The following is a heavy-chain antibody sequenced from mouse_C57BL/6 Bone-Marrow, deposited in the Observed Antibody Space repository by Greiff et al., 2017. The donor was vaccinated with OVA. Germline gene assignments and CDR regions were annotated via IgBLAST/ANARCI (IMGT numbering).Heavy chain of an antibody. CDR2: SRNKANDYTT. J-gene: IGHJ1*03. V-gene: IGHV7-1*01. CDR1: GFTFSDFY. CDR3: ARDAPNYYGRGGYFDV. D-gene: IGHD1-1*01. Sequence: EVKVVESGGGLVQSGRSLRLSCATSGFTFSDFYMEWVRQAPGKGLEWIAASRNKANDYTTEYSASVKGRFIVSRDTSQSILYLQMNALRAEDTAIYYCARDAPNYYGRGGYFDVWGTGTTVTVSS.